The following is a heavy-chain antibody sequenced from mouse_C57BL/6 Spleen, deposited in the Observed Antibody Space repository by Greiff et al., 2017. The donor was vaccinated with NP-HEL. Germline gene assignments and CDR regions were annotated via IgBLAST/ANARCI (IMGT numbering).Heavy chain of an antibody. V-gene: IGHV1-81*01. J-gene: IGHJ2*01. CDR2: IYPRSGNT. Sequence: VQLQQSGAELARPGASVKLSCKASGYTFTSYGISWVKQRTGQGLEWIGEIYPRSGNTYYNEKFKGKATLTADKSSSTAYMGLRSLTSEDAAVYFCARELGRGGDYFDYWGQGTTLTVSS. CDR3: ARELGRGGDYFDY. D-gene: IGHD4-1*01. CDR1: GYTFTSYG.